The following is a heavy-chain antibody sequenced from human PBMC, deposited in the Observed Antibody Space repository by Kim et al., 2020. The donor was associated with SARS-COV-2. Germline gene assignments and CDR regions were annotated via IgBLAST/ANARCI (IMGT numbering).Heavy chain of an antibody. CDR2: IYTSGST. Sequence: SETLSLTCTVSGGSISSGSYYWSWIRQPAGKGLEWIGRIYTSGSTNYNPSLKSRVTISVDTSKNQFSLKLSSVTAADTAVYYCAREGQPYGSGSYIPLFVWRDAFDIWGQGTMVTVSS. D-gene: IGHD3-10*01. CDR1: GGSISSGSYY. J-gene: IGHJ3*02. CDR3: AREGQPYGSGSYIPLFVWRDAFDI. V-gene: IGHV4-61*02.